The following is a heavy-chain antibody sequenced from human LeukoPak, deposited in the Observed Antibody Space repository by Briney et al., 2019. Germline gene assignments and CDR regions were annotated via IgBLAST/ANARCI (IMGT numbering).Heavy chain of an antibody. CDR1: GFSFSIYG. J-gene: IGHJ4*02. CDR3: ARDDYGLFDY. Sequence: GESLKISCATSGFSFSIYGMHWVRQAQGKGLEWVALTWYDGSNKNYADSVKGRFTISRDNAKNSLYLQMNSLRAEDTAVYYCARDDYGLFDYWGQGTLVTVSS. V-gene: IGHV3-33*01. CDR2: TWYDGSNK. D-gene: IGHD4-17*01.